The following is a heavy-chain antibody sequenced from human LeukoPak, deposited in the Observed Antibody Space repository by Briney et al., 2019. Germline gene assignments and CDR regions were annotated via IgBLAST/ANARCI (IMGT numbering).Heavy chain of an antibody. J-gene: IGHJ3*02. CDR1: GGSISSSSYY. D-gene: IGHD5-12*01. V-gene: IGHV4-39*01. CDR2: IYYSGST. Sequence: PSETLSLTCTVSGGSISSSSYYWGWIRQPPGKGVEWIGSIYYSGSTYYNPSLKSRVTISVDTSKNQFSLKLSSVTAADTAVYYCARFEYSGYDYAFDIWGQGTMVTVSS. CDR3: ARFEYSGYDYAFDI.